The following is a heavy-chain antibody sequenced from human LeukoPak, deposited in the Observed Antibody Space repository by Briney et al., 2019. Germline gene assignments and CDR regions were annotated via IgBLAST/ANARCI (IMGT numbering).Heavy chain of an antibody. D-gene: IGHD6-13*01. CDR3: AIIPRAAAGPSARSPFHY. J-gene: IGHJ4*02. Sequence: GGSLRLSCEVSGFTFSSYWMNWVRQASGKGLEWVANIKQDGSDKYYVDSVKGRFTISRDNAKNSLYLQMNSLRAEDTAVYYCAIIPRAAAGPSARSPFHYWGQGTLVTVSS. V-gene: IGHV3-7*01. CDR1: GFTFSSYW. CDR2: IKQDGSDK.